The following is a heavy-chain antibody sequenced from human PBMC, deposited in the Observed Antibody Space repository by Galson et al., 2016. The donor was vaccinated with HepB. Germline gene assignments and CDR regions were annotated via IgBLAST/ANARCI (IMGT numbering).Heavy chain of an antibody. CDR3: AKNFGDYVGDTFDM. V-gene: IGHV3-7*01. CDR2: INQDGSEK. D-gene: IGHD4-17*01. Sequence: SLILSCAASGFTFNFYLMSWVRQAPGKGLEWVANINQDGSEKSYMDSVKGQFTISRDNAKNSLYLQMNSLRAEDTAVYYCAKNFGDYVGDTFDMWGQGARVTVSS. J-gene: IGHJ3*02. CDR1: GFTFNFYL.